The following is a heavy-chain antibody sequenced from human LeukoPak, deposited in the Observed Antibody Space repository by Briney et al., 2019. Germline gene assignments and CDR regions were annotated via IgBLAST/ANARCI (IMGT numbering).Heavy chain of an antibody. J-gene: IGHJ4*02. Sequence: SETLSLTCTVSGASISSYYWSWIRQPAGKGLEWIGRIYTSGSTNYNPSLKSRVTISVDTSKNQFSLSLSSVTAADTAVYYCARDRWMDHVVGATAGYYFDYWGQGTLVTVSS. D-gene: IGHD1-26*01. CDR3: ARDRWMDHVVGATAGYYFDY. V-gene: IGHV4-4*07. CDR1: GASISSYY. CDR2: IYTSGST.